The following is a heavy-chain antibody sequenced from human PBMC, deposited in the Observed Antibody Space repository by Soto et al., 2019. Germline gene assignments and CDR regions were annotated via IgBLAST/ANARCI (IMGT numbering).Heavy chain of an antibody. CDR2: INTKNGNT. V-gene: IGHV1-18*01. J-gene: IGHJ4*02. CDR3: ARDQAPYSNGWYY. CDR1: GYTFTSSG. Sequence: QIYLVQSGAEVKKPGASVKVSCKASGYTFTSSGIIWVRQAPGQGLEWMGWINTKNGNTHYAQKLQGRVTMTTDTSTTTAYMELRSLRTDDTAVYFCARDQAPYSNGWYYWGQGTLVTVSS. D-gene: IGHD6-19*01.